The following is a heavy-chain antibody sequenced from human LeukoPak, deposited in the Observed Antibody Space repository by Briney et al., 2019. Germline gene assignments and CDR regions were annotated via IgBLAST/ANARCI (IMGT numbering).Heavy chain of an antibody. V-gene: IGHV3-23*01. J-gene: IGHJ5*02. CDR1: GFTLSDYA. CDR3: AKDPSIAAAGLNWFDP. D-gene: IGHD6-13*01. CDR2: ISGSGGST. Sequence: PGGSLRLSCAASGFTLSDYAMSWVRQAPGKGLEWVSAISGSGGSTYYADSVKGRFTISRDNSKNTLYLQMNSLRAEDTAVYYCAKDPSIAAAGLNWFDPWGQGTLVTVSS.